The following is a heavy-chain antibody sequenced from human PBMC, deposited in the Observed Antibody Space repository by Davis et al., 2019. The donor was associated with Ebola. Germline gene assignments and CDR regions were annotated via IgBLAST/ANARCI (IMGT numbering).Heavy chain of an antibody. CDR2: TYYRSKWHF. Sequence: HSQTLSLTCAISGDSVSSNTAAWHWIRQSPSRGLEWLGRTYYRSKWHFDYAVSVKSRITINSDTSKNQFSLQLNSVTPEDTAVYYCTKGRDGVNKLFDYWGQGTLVTVSS. J-gene: IGHJ4*02. CDR1: GDSVSSNTAA. D-gene: IGHD5-24*01. CDR3: TKGRDGVNKLFDY. V-gene: IGHV6-1*01.